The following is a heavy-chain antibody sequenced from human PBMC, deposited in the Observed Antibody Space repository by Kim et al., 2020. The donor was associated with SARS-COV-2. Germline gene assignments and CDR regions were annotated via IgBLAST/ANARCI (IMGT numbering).Heavy chain of an antibody. V-gene: IGHV3-74*01. J-gene: IGHJ3*02. CDR2: T. CDR3: ATGSYFSAFDI. Sequence: TTYADSVKGQFTISGANAKDTLYLQVNSRRAEDTAVYYCATGSYFSAFDIWGQGTMVTVSA. D-gene: IGHD1-26*01.